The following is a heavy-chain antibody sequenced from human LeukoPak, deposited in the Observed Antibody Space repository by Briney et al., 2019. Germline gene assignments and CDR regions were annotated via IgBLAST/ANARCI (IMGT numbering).Heavy chain of an antibody. Sequence: SVKVSCKASGGTFGSYAISWVRQAPGQGLEWMGRIIPIFGTANYAQKFQGRVTITTDESTSTAYMELSSLRSEDTAVYYCARGAPPHPYYDSSGSLDYWGQGTLVTVSS. CDR1: GGTFGSYA. J-gene: IGHJ4*02. CDR3: ARGAPPHPYYDSSGSLDY. V-gene: IGHV1-69*05. D-gene: IGHD3-22*01. CDR2: IIPIFGTA.